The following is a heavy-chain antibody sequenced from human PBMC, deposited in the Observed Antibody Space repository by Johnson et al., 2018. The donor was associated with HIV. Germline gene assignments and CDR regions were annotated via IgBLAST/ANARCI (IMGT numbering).Heavy chain of an antibody. D-gene: IGHD3-3*01. J-gene: IGHJ3*02. CDR1: GFTVSSHY. V-gene: IGHV3-66*01. CDR2: IYSGGST. CDR3: ARDASLRFLEWFDAFDI. Sequence: VQLVESGGGLVQPGGSLRLSCAASGFTVSSHYMSWVRQAPGMGLEWVSVIYSGGSTYYADSVTGRFNISRDNAKNSLYLQMNSLRAEDTAVYYCARDASLRFLEWFDAFDIWGQGTMVTVSS.